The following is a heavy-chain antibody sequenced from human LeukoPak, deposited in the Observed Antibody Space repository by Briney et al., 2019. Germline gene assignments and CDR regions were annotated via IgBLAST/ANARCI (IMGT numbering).Heavy chain of an antibody. CDR3: ARVGYSGYDFGWFDP. CDR1: GYTFTGYY. Sequence: ASVKVSCKASGYTFTGYYMHWVRQAPGQGLEWMGWINPNSGGTNYAPKFQGRVTMSRDTSFSTAYMELSRLRYDDTAVYYCARVGYSGYDFGWFDPWGQGTLVTVSS. V-gene: IGHV1-2*02. D-gene: IGHD5-12*01. J-gene: IGHJ5*02. CDR2: INPNSGGT.